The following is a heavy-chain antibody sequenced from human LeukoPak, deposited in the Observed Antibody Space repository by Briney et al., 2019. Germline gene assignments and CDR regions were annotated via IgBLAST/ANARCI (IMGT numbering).Heavy chain of an antibody. CDR1: GGSISSGDYY. CDR3: ARENIVVVTRGRDYYYYGMDV. V-gene: IGHV4-39*07. Sequence: SETLSLTCTVSGGSISSGDYYWGWIRQPPGKGLEWIGSIYYSGSTYYNPSLKSRVTISVDTSKNQFSLKLSSVTAADTAVYYCARENIVVVTRGRDYYYYGMDVWGQGTTVTVSS. J-gene: IGHJ6*02. CDR2: IYYSGST. D-gene: IGHD2-21*02.